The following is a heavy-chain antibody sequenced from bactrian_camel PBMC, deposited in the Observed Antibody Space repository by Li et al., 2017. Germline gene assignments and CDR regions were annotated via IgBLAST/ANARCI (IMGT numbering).Heavy chain of an antibody. V-gene: IGHV3S6*01. CDR3: ATFSSTETQYSDSDH. J-gene: IGHJ4*01. CDR1: GFTFRSYY. CDR2: IYSDGSDK. D-gene: IGHD4*01. Sequence: QVQLVESGGGLVQPGGSLRLSCVVNGFTFRSYYTYWVRQAPGKGLEWVSSIYSDGSDKVYANSVKGRFTISRDNTKNTMYLQMNSLKSEDTALYYCATFSSTETQYSDSDHWGQGTQVTVS.